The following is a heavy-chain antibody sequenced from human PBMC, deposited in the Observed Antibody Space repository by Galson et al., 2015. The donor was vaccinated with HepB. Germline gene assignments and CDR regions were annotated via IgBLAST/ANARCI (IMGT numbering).Heavy chain of an antibody. V-gene: IGHV3-21*01. D-gene: IGHD1-1*01. J-gene: IGHJ6*03. Sequence: SLRLSCAASGFTFSSYSMNWVRQAPGKGLEWVSSISSSSSYIYYADSVKGRFTISRDNAKNSLYLQMNSLRAEDTAVYYCARDGRNNGYNWNMGYYMDVWGKGTTVTVSS. CDR1: GFTFSSYS. CDR3: ARDGRNNGYNWNMGYYMDV. CDR2: ISSSSSYI.